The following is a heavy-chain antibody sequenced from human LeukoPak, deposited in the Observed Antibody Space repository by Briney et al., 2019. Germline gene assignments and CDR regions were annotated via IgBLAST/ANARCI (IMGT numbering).Heavy chain of an antibody. CDR3: ARLGYFSGANCYSDFHY. J-gene: IGHJ4*02. V-gene: IGHV5-51*01. CDR2: IYPGDSET. CDR1: GYTFTNYW. D-gene: IGHD2-15*01. Sequence: GQSLKISCKGSGYTFTNYWIGCVRHMPGKGLEWMAIIYPGDSETRSSPSFRGQVTISADKSISTPYLQWSSLGASDPDMYYCARLGYFSGANCYSDFHYWGQGTLVTVSS.